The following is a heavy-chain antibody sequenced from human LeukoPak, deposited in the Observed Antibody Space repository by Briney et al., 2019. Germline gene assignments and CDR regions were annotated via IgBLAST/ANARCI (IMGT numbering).Heavy chain of an antibody. CDR3: ARTQLDYGGNYFDY. Sequence: PGGSLRLSCAASGFSFSSDGMSWVRQAPGKGLEWVANIKQDGSEKYYVDSVKGRFTISRDNAKNSLYLQMNSLRAEDTAVYYCARTQLDYGGNYFDYWGQGTLVTVSS. CDR2: IKQDGSEK. CDR1: GFSFSSDG. V-gene: IGHV3-7*01. D-gene: IGHD4-17*01. J-gene: IGHJ4*02.